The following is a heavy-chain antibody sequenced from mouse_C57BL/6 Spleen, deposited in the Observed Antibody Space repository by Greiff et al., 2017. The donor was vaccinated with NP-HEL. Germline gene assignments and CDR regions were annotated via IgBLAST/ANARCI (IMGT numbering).Heavy chain of an antibody. CDR2: ISYDGSN. CDR1: GYSITSGYY. CDR3: AIPDGY. V-gene: IGHV3-6*01. J-gene: IGHJ2*01. Sequence: EVKLQESGPGLVKPSQSLSLTCSVTGYSITSGYYWNWIRQFPGNKLEWMGYISYDGSNNYNPSLKNRISITRDTSKNQFFLKLNSVTTEDTATYYCAIPDGYWGQGTTLTVSS. D-gene: IGHD2-3*01.